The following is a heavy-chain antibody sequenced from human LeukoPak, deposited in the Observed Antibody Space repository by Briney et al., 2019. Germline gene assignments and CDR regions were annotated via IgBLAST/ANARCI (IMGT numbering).Heavy chain of an antibody. Sequence: GGSLRLSCVASGFTFSDFWMSWVRQAPGQGLEWVASINQDEREKRFVDSVKGRFTISRDNAKNSLFLQMNSLRAEDTAVYFCARDGRTSTTCSTLGGFNHWAQGTLVNVSS. J-gene: IGHJ4*02. V-gene: IGHV3-7*01. CDR3: ARDGRTSTTCSTLGGFNH. CDR2: INQDEREK. CDR1: GFTFSDFW. D-gene: IGHD2-2*01.